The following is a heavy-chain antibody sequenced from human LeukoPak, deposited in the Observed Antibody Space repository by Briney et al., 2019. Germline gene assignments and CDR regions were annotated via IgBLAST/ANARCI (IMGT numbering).Heavy chain of an antibody. D-gene: IGHD3-22*01. CDR2: ISAHNGDT. V-gene: IGHV1-18*01. J-gene: IGHJ4*02. CDR3: AREVGYYHSSFDY. Sequence: ASVKVSCKASGYTFTTYGISWVRQAPGQGLEWMGWISAHNGDTKFAEKFQGRVILTTDTPTTTANMELRSLRSDDTAVYYCAREVGYYHSSFDYWGQGTLVTVSS. CDR1: GYTFTTYG.